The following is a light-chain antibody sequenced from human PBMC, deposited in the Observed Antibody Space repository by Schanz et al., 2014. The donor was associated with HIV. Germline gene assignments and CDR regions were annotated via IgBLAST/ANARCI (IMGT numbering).Light chain of an antibody. J-gene: IGLJ3*02. CDR2: DVS. CDR3: YSYAGSRV. CDR1: GSDFGGHDY. Sequence: QSALTQPRSVSGSPGQSVSISCTGSGSDFGGHDYVSWYQHHPGKAPKLMIYDVSNRPSGVSNRFSGSKSGNTASLTISGLQAEDEADYYCYSYAGSRVFGGGTKLTVL. V-gene: IGLV2-11*01.